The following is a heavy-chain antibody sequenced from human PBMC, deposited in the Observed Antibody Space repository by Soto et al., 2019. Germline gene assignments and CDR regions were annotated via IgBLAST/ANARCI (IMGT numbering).Heavy chain of an antibody. Sequence: ASVKVSCKASGYSFTDYYIHWVRQAPGQGLEWLGILRPRTGSTAYAQRFQGRVTMTSDTSTSTVYMELTSLRSEDTAVYYCASGDSTDCSNGVCSFFEIHVWDVGG. CDR3: ASGDSTDCSNGVCSFFEIHVWDV. CDR1: GYSFTDYY. V-gene: IGHV1-46*01. CDR2: LRPRTGST. J-gene: IGHJ6*02. D-gene: IGHD2-8*01.